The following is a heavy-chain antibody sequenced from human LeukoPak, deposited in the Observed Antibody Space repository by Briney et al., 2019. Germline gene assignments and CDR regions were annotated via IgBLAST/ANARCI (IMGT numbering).Heavy chain of an antibody. CDR2: ISSSSSYI. D-gene: IGHD3-9*01. J-gene: IGHJ4*02. V-gene: IGHV3-21*01. CDR3: ARGGEDILTGYYGHYFDY. CDR1: GFTFSSYS. Sequence: GGSLRLSCAASGFTFSSYSMNWVRQAPGKGLEWVSSISSSSSYIYYADSVKGRFTISRDNAKNSLYLQMNSLRAEGTAVYYCARGGEDILTGYYGHYFDYWGQGTLVTVSS.